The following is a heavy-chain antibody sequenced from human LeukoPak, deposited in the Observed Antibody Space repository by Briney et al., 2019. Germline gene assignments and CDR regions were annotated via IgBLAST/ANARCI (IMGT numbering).Heavy chain of an antibody. CDR3: ARDWLWYYYDSSGSQRADAFDI. D-gene: IGHD3-22*01. V-gene: IGHV3-7*01. Sequence: GGSLRLSCAASGFTFSSYWMSWVRQAPGKGLEWVANIKQDGSEKYYVDSVKGRFTISRDNAKNSLNLQMNSLRAEDTAVYYCARDWLWYYYDSSGSQRADAFDIWGQGTMVTVSS. CDR2: IKQDGSEK. CDR1: GFTFSSYW. J-gene: IGHJ3*02.